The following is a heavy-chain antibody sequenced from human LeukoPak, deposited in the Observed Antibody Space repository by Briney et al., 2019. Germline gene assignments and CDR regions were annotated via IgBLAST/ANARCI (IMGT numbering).Heavy chain of an antibody. CDR1: GYRFPAYW. V-gene: IGHV5-51*01. CDR3: TRPSQYCSTGTCYGID. Sequence: GESLKISCKGSGYRFPAYWIGWVRQMPGKGLEWMGIIYPGDSDTRYSPSFQGQVTISADKSTSTAYLQWSSLQASDTANYYCTRPSQYCSTGTCYGIDWGQGTLVAVSS. D-gene: IGHD2-2*01. CDR2: IYPGDSDT. J-gene: IGHJ4*02.